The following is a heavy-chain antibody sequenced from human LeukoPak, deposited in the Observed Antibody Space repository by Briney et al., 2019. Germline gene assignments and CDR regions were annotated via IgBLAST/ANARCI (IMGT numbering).Heavy chain of an antibody. J-gene: IGHJ4*02. D-gene: IGHD3-10*01. CDR3: TTDLSPTYYYGSGSYENDY. Sequence: PGGSLRLSCAASGFTFSNAWMSWVRQAPGKGLEWVGRIKSKTDGGTTDYAAPVKGRFTISRDDSKNTLYLQMNSLKTEDTAVYYCTTDLSPTYYYGSGSYENDYWGQGTLVTVSS. CDR1: GFTFSNAW. CDR2: IKSKTDGGTT. V-gene: IGHV3-15*01.